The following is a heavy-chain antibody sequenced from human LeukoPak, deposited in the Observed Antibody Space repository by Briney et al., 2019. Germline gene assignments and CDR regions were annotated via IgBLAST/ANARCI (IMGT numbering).Heavy chain of an antibody. CDR3: ARITYYDILTGYSLAPFDI. CDR1: GDSLRRGPYC. CDR2: VNHSGST. Sequence: PSETLSLTPAVSGDSLRRGPYCCRWIRQPAGKGLEWLGEVNHSGSTNYNPSLKSRVTISVDTSKTQFSLKLSSVTAADTAVYYCARITYYDILTGYSLAPFDIWGQGTMVTVSS. J-gene: IGHJ3*02. D-gene: IGHD3-9*01. V-gene: IGHV4-61*10.